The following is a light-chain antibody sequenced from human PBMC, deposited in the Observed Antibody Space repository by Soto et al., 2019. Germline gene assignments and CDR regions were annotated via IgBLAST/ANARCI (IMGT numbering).Light chain of an antibody. Sequence: EIVLTQSPATLSLSPGERATLSCRASQSVSSYLAWYQQKPGQAPRLLIYDASNRATAIPARFSGSGSGTDFTLTIISLEPEDFAVYYCQQRSNWPPLYTFGQGTKLAIK. CDR2: DAS. CDR3: QQRSNWPPLYT. J-gene: IGKJ2*01. V-gene: IGKV3-11*01. CDR1: QSVSSY.